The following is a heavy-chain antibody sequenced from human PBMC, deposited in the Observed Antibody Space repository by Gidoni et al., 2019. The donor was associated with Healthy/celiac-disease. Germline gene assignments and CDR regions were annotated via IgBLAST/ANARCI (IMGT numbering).Heavy chain of an antibody. D-gene: IGHD2-21*02. CDR1: GYTFTGYG. Sequence: QVQLLQSGAAVKKPGASVQVSCKASGYTFTGYGISWVRQAPGQGLEWMGWISAYNGNTNYAQKLQGRVTMTTDTSTSTAYMELRSLRSDDTAVYYCASYLYCGGDCFKSNYYGMDVWGQGTTVTVSS. CDR2: ISAYNGNT. V-gene: IGHV1-18*04. CDR3: ASYLYCGGDCFKSNYYGMDV. J-gene: IGHJ6*02.